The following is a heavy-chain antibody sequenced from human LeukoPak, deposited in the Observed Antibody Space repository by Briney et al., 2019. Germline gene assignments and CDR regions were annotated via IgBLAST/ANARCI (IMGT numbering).Heavy chain of an antibody. D-gene: IGHD6-13*01. CDR2: IYTSGST. CDR3: ASVSIAAAGGIDY. Sequence: SETLSLTCTVSGGSISSGSYYWSWIRQPAGKGLEWIGRIYTSGSTNYNPSLKSRVTISVDTSKNQFSLKLSSVTAADTAVYYCASVSIAAAGGIDYWGPGTLVTVSS. CDR1: GGSISSGSYY. V-gene: IGHV4-61*02. J-gene: IGHJ4*02.